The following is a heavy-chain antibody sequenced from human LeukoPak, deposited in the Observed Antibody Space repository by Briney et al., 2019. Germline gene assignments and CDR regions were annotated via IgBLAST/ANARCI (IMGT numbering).Heavy chain of an antibody. CDR2: TYYRSKWYN. J-gene: IGHJ4*02. V-gene: IGHV6-1*01. Sequence: SQTLSLTCAISGDSVSRNSAAWNWNRQSPSRGLEWLGRTYYRSKWYNDYAVSVKSRITINSDTSKNQFSLQLNSVTPEDTAVYYCASEIVRGSVNYDFWGQGALVTVSS. CDR1: GDSVSRNSAA. D-gene: IGHD3-16*01. CDR3: ASEIVRGSVNYDF.